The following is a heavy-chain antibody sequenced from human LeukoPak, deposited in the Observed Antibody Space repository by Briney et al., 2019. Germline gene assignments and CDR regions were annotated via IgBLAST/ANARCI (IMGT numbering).Heavy chain of an antibody. CDR2: IRYDGSNK. V-gene: IGHV3-30*02. CDR1: GFSFSNSD. J-gene: IGHJ6*02. Sequence: GSLRLSCAASGFSFSNSDMHWVRQAPGKGLEWVAFIRYDGSNKYYEDSVKGRLTISRDNAKNTLFLRMYSLRPEDTAVYYCVKEIRRNYFYGMDVWSQGTSVTVSS. CDR3: VKEIRRNYFYGMDV.